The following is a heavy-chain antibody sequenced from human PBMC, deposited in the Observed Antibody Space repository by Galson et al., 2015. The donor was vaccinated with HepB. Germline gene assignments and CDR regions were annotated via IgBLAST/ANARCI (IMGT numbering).Heavy chain of an antibody. CDR1: GGSISSSNYY. CDR3: ARQPYTNGWLYWSFDL. CDR2: LDYSGCT. D-gene: IGHD6-19*01. Sequence: ETRSPTSTVAGGSISSSNYYLRWTRQPPGKGLEWIGSLDYSGCTFYNPSRRIPVTISVDRSKNQLSLRLPSVTAADTSLYYCARQPYTNGWLYWSFDLWGRGTLVAVSS. V-gene: IGHV4-39*01. J-gene: IGHJ2*01.